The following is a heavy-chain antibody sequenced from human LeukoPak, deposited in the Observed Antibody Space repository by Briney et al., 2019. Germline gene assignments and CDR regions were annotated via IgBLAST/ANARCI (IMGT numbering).Heavy chain of an antibody. V-gene: IGHV3-33*01. CDR2: IWYDGSNK. J-gene: IGHJ4*02. Sequence: GGSLRLSCAASGFTFSSYGMHWVRQAPGKGLEWVAVIWYDGSNKYYADSVEGRFTISRDNSKNTLYLQMNSLRAEDTAVYYCARDHDGMRGATTPSDYWGQGTLVTVSS. CDR1: GFTFSSYG. CDR3: ARDHDGMRGATTPSDY. D-gene: IGHD1-26*01.